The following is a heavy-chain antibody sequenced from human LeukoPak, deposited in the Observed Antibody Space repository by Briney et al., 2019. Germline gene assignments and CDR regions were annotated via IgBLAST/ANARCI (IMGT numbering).Heavy chain of an antibody. CDR3: ARVGSGGYTSPHYFAH. J-gene: IGHJ4*02. CDR1: GDSVSSNSAA. D-gene: IGHD6-19*01. CDR2: TYYRSKWYN. V-gene: IGHV6-1*01. Sequence: SQTLSLTCAISGDSVSSNSAAWNWIRQSPSRGLEWLGRTYYRSKWYNDYAVSVQSRLTLSPDTSKNQFSLQLNSVTPEDTAVYYCARVGSGGYTSPHYFAHWGQGTVVTVSS.